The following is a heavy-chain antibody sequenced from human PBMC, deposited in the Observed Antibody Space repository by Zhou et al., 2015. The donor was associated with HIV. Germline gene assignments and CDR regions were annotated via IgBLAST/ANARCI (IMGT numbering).Heavy chain of an antibody. J-gene: IGHJ6*03. D-gene: IGHD3-16*01. CDR1: GGACGNYA. Sequence: QVQPVQSGSEVKKPGSSVKVSCKAPGGACGNYAYSWVRQAPGQGLEWMGGIVPTLGAANYAQKFQGRVTITAAESSCTVYMELSSLRSGDTAVYYCARLSPMHAYFHDYYYMDLWGKGTTVTVSS. CDR3: ARLSPMHAYFHDYYYMDL. V-gene: IGHV1-69*01. CDR2: IVPTLGAA.